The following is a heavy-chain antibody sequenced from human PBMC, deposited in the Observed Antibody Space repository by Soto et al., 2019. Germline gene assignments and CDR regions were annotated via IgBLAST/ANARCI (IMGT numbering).Heavy chain of an antibody. CDR2: IQSGGPT. CDR3: ARDYVLCDGGRCYGVALDV. D-gene: IGHD2-15*01. V-gene: IGHV3-66*01. CDR1: GFTVSSKY. J-gene: IGHJ6*04. Sequence: EVQLVESGGGLVQPGGSLRLSCAASGFTVSSKYMSWVRQAPGKGLEWVSLIQSGGPTYYADSVKGRFTISRDTSENTVHLQRDSLRAEDTAVYYFARDYVLCDGGRCYGVALDVWGKGTMVTVSS.